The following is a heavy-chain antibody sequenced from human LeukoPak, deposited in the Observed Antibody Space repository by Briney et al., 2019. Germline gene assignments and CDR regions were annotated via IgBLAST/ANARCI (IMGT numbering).Heavy chain of an antibody. CDR2: INPNSGGT. J-gene: IGHJ4*02. CDR3: ARVRYSGSHLLDY. V-gene: IGHV1-2*02. CDR1: GYTFTGYY. D-gene: IGHD1-26*01. Sequence: ASVKVSCKASGYTFTGYYMHWVRQAPGQGLEWMGWINPNSGGTNYAQKFQGRVTMTRDTSISTAYRELSRLRSDDTAVYYCARVRYSGSHLLDYWGQGTLVTVSS.